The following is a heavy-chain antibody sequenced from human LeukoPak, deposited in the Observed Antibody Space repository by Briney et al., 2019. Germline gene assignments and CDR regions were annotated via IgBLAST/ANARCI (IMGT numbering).Heavy chain of an antibody. CDR1: GYTFTGYY. J-gene: IGHJ6*03. CDR3: ARGMDSSSQHYYYYYMDV. D-gene: IGHD6-13*01. V-gene: IGHV1-46*01. CDR2: INPSGGST. Sequence: ASVKVSCKTSGYTFTGYYMHWVRQAPGQGLEWMGIINPSGGSTSYAQKFQGRVTMTRDMSTSTVYMELSSLRSEDTAVYYCARGMDSSSQHYYYYYMDVWGKGTTVTVSS.